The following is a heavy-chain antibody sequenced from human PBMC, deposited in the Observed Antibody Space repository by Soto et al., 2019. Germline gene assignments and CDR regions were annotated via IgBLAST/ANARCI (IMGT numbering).Heavy chain of an antibody. CDR3: AHSAYYDSSGYYYGYWYFEL. Sequence: QITLKESGPTLVKPSQTLTLTCTFSGFSFSTSGVGVGWIRQAPGKALDWLALIYWDGDKRYSPSLKSRLTITKDNSKNPVVLTMTNMDPVDTATYFCAHSAYYDSSGYYYGYWYFELWGRGTLVTVSS. J-gene: IGHJ2*01. CDR1: GFSFSTSGVG. V-gene: IGHV2-5*02. CDR2: IYWDGDK. D-gene: IGHD3-22*01.